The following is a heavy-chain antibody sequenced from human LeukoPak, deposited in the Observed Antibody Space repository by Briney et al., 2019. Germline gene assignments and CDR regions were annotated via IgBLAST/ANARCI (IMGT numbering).Heavy chain of an antibody. Sequence: PGGSLRLSCAASGFTFSSYWMHWVRQAPGKGLVWVSAISGSGGSTYYADSVKGRFTISRDNSKNTLYLQMNSLRAEDTAVYYCANPYYYDSSGYLDAFDIWGQGTMVTVSS. CDR2: ISGSGGST. V-gene: IGHV3-23*01. CDR1: GFTFSSYW. D-gene: IGHD3-22*01. CDR3: ANPYYYDSSGYLDAFDI. J-gene: IGHJ3*02.